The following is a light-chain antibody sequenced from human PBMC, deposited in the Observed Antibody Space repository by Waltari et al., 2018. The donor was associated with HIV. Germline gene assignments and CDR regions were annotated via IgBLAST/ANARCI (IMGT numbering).Light chain of an antibody. Sequence: QSALTQPPSASGSPGQSVTISCTGTSSDVGAYDFVSWYQQHPGKVPKLIISEVTKRPSGVPDRFFGSKSDNTASLTISGLQAEDEADYYCTSYASNNNYVFGT. V-gene: IGLV2-8*01. CDR2: EVT. CDR1: SSDVGAYDF. J-gene: IGLJ1*01. CDR3: TSYASNNNYV.